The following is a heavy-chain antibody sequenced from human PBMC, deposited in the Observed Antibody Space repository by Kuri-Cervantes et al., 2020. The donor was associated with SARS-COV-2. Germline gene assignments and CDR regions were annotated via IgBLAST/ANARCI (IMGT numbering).Heavy chain of an antibody. Sequence: GESLKISCAASGFTFSSYGMHWVRQAPGKGLEWVAFVRYDGSNKYYADSVKGRFTISRDNSKNTLYLQMNSLRAEDTAVYYCANNARYYGSGTSVDYFDYWGQGTLVTDSS. CDR2: VRYDGSNK. CDR3: ANNARYYGSGTSVDYFDY. J-gene: IGHJ4*02. CDR1: GFTFSSYG. V-gene: IGHV3-30*02. D-gene: IGHD3-10*01.